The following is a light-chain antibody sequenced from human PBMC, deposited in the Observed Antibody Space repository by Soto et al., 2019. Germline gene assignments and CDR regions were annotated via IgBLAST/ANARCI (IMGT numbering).Light chain of an antibody. V-gene: IGLV2-8*01. CDR1: SSDIGVFDF. CDR3: SSFAGSNSPYV. CDR2: QVN. Sequence: QSALAQAPAASGSPGQSVTISCTGTSSDIGVFDFVSWYQQHPGKAPKVIIYQVNKRPSGVPDRFSGSKSGNTASLTVSGLRPEDEADYFCSSFAGSNSPYVFGTGTKVTVL. J-gene: IGLJ1*01.